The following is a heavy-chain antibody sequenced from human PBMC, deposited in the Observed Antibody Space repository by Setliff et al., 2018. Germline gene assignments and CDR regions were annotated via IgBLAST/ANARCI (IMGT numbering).Heavy chain of an antibody. CDR3: ARFACNGGSCYLSASDH. D-gene: IGHD2-15*01. V-gene: IGHV3-21*06. Sequence: LRLSCVASGFTFNNFAFNWVRQAPGKGLEWVSSISSRSTYLYYADSVKGRFTISRDNANNSLYLQMNSLRAEDTAMYYCARFACNGGSCYLSASDHWGQGALVTVSS. J-gene: IGHJ4*02. CDR1: GFTFNNFA. CDR2: ISSRSTYL.